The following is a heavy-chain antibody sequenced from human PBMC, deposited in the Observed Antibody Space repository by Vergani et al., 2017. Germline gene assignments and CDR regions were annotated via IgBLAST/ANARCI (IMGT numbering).Heavy chain of an antibody. J-gene: IGHJ4*02. CDR2: IYHSGGA. Sequence: QLHLQESGPGLMKPSETLSLTCTVSGGSITSSSYYLGWIRQPPGKGLEWIGNIYHSGGAYYNPSLKGRVTISVDTSKNQFSLEVTSVTAADTAIYFCARTESFILRYFHWALWGQGTLVTVSS. CDR1: GGSITSSSYY. D-gene: IGHD3-9*01. V-gene: IGHV4-39*01. CDR3: ARTESFILRYFHWAL.